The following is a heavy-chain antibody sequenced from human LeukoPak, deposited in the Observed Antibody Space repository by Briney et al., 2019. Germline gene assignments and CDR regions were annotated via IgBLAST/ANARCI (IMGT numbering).Heavy chain of an antibody. J-gene: IGHJ4*02. Sequence: GGSLRLSCAASGFTFSGYAMQWVRQAPGKGLEWVAVISYDGSNKYYADSVKGRFTISRDNSKNTLYLQMNSLRAEDTAVYYCARAESITGTDFDYWGQGTLVTVSS. CDR3: ARAESITGTDFDY. V-gene: IGHV3-30-3*01. D-gene: IGHD1-20*01. CDR2: ISYDGSNK. CDR1: GFTFSGYA.